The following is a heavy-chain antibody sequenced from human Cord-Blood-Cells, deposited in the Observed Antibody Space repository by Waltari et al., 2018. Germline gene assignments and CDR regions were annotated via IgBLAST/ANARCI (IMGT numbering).Heavy chain of an antibody. CDR1: AYTSTSYA. CDR3: ARTLAARPGSRDAFDI. V-gene: IGHV7-4-1*02. Sequence: QVQLVQSRSELQKPAASVKVSCKAPAYTSTSYALNWVRYHPGEGLEWMGWINSNTGKPTYAQGFRGRFVFSLDTSVSTAYRQISSLKAEDTAVYYCARTLAARPGSRDAFDIWGQGTMVTVSS. D-gene: IGHD6-6*01. CDR2: INSNTGKP. J-gene: IGHJ3*02.